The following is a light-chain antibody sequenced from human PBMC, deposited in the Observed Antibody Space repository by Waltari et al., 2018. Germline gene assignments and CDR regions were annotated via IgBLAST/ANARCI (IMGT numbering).Light chain of an antibody. CDR2: KAS. CDR3: QQYKSYSVT. CDR1: QNISIC. Sequence: DIQMTQSPSTLSASGGDRVTITCRANQNISICLAWYQQRPGKAPNLLIYKASSLESGVPSIFSGSGSGTEFTLTISSLQPDDFATYYCQQYKSYSVTFGGGTKVEIK. J-gene: IGKJ4*01. V-gene: IGKV1-5*03.